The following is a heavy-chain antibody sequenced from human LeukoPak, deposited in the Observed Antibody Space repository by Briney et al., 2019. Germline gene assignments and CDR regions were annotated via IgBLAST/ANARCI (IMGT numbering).Heavy chain of an antibody. J-gene: IGHJ4*02. V-gene: IGHV3-9*01. CDR1: GFTFDDYA. CDR3: AKDDSFRSQGYYFDY. Sequence: GGSLRLSCAASGFTFDDYAMHWVRQAPGKGLEWVSGISWNSGSIGYADSVKGRFTISRDNAKNSLYLQMNSLRAEDTALHYCAKDDSFRSQGYYFDYWGQGTLVTVSS. D-gene: IGHD3-3*02. CDR2: ISWNSGSI.